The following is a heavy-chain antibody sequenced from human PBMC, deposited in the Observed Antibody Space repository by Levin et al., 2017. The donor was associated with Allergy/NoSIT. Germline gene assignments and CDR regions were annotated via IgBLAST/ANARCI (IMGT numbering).Heavy chain of an antibody. CDR1: GFTFSDYA. V-gene: IGHV3-23*01. CDR3: AKEMTRVIPVFDY. J-gene: IGHJ4*02. CDR2: ITHSSRT. Sequence: PGGSLRLSCAASGFTFSDYAMSWVRQAPGKGLEWVSAITHSSRTYYADSVKGRFTVSRYNSKNTLYLHMNSLRADDTAVYYCAKEMTRVIPVFDYWGQGTLVTVSS. D-gene: IGHD2-2*01.